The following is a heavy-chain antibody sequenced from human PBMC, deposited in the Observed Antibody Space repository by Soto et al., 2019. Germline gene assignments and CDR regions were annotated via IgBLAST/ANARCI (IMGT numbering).Heavy chain of an antibody. CDR3: ARISYSNYGNYGMDV. D-gene: IGHD4-4*01. CDR1: GGSISSYY. V-gene: IGHV4-59*01. Sequence: QVQLQESGPGLVKPSETLSLTCTVSGGSISSYYWSWIRQPPGKGLEWIGYIYYSGSTNYNPSLKSRVTISVDTSKNQFSLKLSSVTAADTAVYYCARISYSNYGNYGMDVWGQGTTVTVSS. CDR2: IYYSGST. J-gene: IGHJ6*02.